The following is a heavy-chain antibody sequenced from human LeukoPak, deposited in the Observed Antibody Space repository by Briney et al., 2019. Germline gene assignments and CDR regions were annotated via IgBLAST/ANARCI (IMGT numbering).Heavy chain of an antibody. D-gene: IGHD2-2*01. Sequence: GGSLRLSCAASGFTFSSHSLNWVRQAPGKGLEWVSSISSSSSYIYYADSVKGRFTISRDNAKNSLYLQLNSLRAEDTAVYYCARVARGKYQLLWLDYWGQGTLVTVSS. V-gene: IGHV3-21*01. J-gene: IGHJ4*02. CDR3: ARVARGKYQLLWLDY. CDR2: ISSSSSYI. CDR1: GFTFSSHS.